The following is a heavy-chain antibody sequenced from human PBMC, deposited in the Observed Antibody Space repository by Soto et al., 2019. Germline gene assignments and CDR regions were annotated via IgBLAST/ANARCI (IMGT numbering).Heavy chain of an antibody. V-gene: IGHV3-53*01. D-gene: IGHD1-1*01. J-gene: IGHJ3*01. Sequence: GGSLRLSCAAFGFTISGKKYVAWVRQAPGKGLEWVSALYDLDGSFYAASVKGRFTTSSDSSKTTVYLQMNDLRPDDTAVYYCATWHEQEHAYDVWGQGTTVTVSS. CDR3: ATWHEQEHAYDV. CDR2: LYDLDGS. CDR1: GFTISGKKY.